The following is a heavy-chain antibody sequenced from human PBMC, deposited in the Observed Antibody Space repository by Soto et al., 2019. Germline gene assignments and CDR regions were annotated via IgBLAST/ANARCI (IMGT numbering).Heavy chain of an antibody. CDR1: GNTVPNYA. J-gene: IGHJ4*02. D-gene: IGHD1-26*01. V-gene: IGHV1-3*01. CDR3: ARDDSGFSGSHYLDYFNY. CDR2: INGGNGNT. Sequence: QVQLVQSGAELKKPGASVKVSCKASGNTVPNYAIHWVRQAPGQRLEWMGWINGGNGNTYYSEHFQGRVTFTRDTSAGTVYKQLSSLTSEDTAVYSCARDDSGFSGSHYLDYFNYWGQGALVTVSS.